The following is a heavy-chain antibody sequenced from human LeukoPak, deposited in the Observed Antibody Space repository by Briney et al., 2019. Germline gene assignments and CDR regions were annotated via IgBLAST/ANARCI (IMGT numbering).Heavy chain of an antibody. Sequence: SETLSLTCTVSGGSISSGGYYWTCIRQHPGKGLEWIGYIYYSGSTYYNPSLKSRVTISVDTSKNQFSLKLTSVTAADTAVYYCARDWDGYNRFDYWGQGTLVTVSS. D-gene: IGHD5-24*01. CDR2: IYYSGST. J-gene: IGHJ4*02. CDR1: GGSISSGGYY. CDR3: ARDWDGYNRFDY. V-gene: IGHV4-31*03.